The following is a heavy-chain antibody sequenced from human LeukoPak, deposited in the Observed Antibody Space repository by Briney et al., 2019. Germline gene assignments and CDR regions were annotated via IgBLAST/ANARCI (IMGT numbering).Heavy chain of an antibody. D-gene: IGHD5-18*01. CDR3: ARRRGYSYGLFDY. Sequence: SETLSLTCTVSGGSISSYYWSWIRQPPGKGLEWIGYIYYSGSTNYNPSLKSRVTISVDTSKNQFSLKLSSVTAADTAVYYCARRRGYSYGLFDYWGQGTLVTVSS. V-gene: IGHV4-59*12. J-gene: IGHJ4*02. CDR2: IYYSGST. CDR1: GGSISSYY.